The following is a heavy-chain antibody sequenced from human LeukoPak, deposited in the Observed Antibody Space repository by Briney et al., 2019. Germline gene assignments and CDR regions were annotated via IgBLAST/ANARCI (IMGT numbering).Heavy chain of an antibody. Sequence: ASVKVSCKASGYTFTSYDVNWVRQATGQGLEWMGWVSPNSANTAYAQKFQGRVTMTRNTSISTAYMELSSLRSEDTAVYYCAIMLSSGGYWGQGTLVTVSS. D-gene: IGHD3-22*01. CDR1: GYTFTSYD. CDR3: AIMLSSGGY. CDR2: VSPNSANT. V-gene: IGHV1-8*01. J-gene: IGHJ4*02.